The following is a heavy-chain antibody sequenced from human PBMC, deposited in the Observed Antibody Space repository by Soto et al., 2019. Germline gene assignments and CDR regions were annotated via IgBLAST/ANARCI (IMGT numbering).Heavy chain of an antibody. CDR1: GFTFSSYA. CDR2: ISGSGGST. Sequence: GGSLRLSCAASGFTFSSYAMSWVRQAPGKGLEWVSAISGSGGSTYYADSVKGRFTISRDNSKNTLYLQMNSLRAEDTAVYYCAKAGLGVYAPAPVEPNHFDYWGQGTLVTVSS. J-gene: IGHJ4*02. CDR3: AKAGLGVYAPAPVEPNHFDY. D-gene: IGHD2-8*01. V-gene: IGHV3-23*01.